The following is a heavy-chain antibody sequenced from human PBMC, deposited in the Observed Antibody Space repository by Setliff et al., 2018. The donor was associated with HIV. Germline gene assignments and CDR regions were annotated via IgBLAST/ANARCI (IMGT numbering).Heavy chain of an antibody. Sequence: GGSLRLSCAASEFTFSEYWMTWVRQAPGKGLEWLANIKQDESEIYYVDSVRGRFTVSRDNARNSLYLQMNSLRAEDTAIYYCARIYRSSWPFDACDIWGQGTLVTVSS. CDR1: EFTFSEYW. CDR3: ARIYRSSWPFDACDI. CDR2: IKQDESEI. V-gene: IGHV3-7*03. D-gene: IGHD6-6*01. J-gene: IGHJ4*02.